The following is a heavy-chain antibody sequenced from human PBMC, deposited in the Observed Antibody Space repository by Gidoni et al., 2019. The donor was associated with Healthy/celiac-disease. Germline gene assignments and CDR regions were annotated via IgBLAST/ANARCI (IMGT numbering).Heavy chain of an antibody. V-gene: IGHV1-8*01. CDR2: MNPNSGNT. D-gene: IGHD6-19*01. CDR3: ARSLYSSGWYRSDY. J-gene: IGHJ4*02. Sequence: MGWMNPNSGNTGYAQKFQGRVTMTRNTSISTAYMELSSLRSEDTAVYYCARSLYSSGWYRSDYWGQGTLVTVSS.